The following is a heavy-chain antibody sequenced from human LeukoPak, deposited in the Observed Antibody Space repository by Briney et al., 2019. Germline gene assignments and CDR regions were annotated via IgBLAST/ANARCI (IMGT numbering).Heavy chain of an antibody. CDR1: GYTFTNYY. D-gene: IGHD5-12*01. CDR2: INLNGGTT. Sequence: ASVKVSCKASGYTFTNYYMNWVRQTPGQGLERMGIINLNGGTTSYAQKFQGRVTMTRDMSTSTVYMELSSLRSEDTAVYYCARDLGRSAYDRGYFDYWGQGTLVTVSS. V-gene: IGHV1-46*01. CDR3: ARDLGRSAYDRGYFDY. J-gene: IGHJ4*02.